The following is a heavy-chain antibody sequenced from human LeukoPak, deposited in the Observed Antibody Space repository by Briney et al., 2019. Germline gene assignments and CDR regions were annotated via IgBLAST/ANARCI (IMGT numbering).Heavy chain of an antibody. CDR2: IFYNGNT. CDR1: GGSILDSTYY. V-gene: IGHV4-39*01. J-gene: IGHJ5*02. CDR3: ARQSSGYYYGWFDP. D-gene: IGHD3-22*01. Sequence: SETLSLTCTVSGGSILDSTYYWAWIRQPPGKGLEWIATIFYNGNTHYNPSLKSRVTMSVDTVKNQFSLNLNSVTAADTAVYYCARQSSGYYYGWFDPWGQGTLVTVSS.